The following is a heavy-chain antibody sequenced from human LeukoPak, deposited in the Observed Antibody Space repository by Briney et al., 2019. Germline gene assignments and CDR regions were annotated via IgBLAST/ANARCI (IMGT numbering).Heavy chain of an antibody. CDR3: ARDSGGGFLTYFDY. CDR1: GFIFSRYS. J-gene: IGHJ4*02. CDR2: ITSSSSYI. D-gene: IGHD3-16*01. V-gene: IGHV3-21*01. Sequence: GGSETLSCAASGFIFSRYSMNWVRQAAGKGLEWVSSITSSSSYIYYADSVKGRFTISRDNAKTSLYLQMNSLRAEDTAVYYCARDSGGGFLTYFDYWGQETMVTVSS.